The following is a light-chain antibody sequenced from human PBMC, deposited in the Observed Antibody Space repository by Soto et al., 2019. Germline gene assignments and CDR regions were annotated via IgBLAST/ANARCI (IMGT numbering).Light chain of an antibody. CDR1: QSISDY. J-gene: IGKJ1*01. CDR2: DAS. V-gene: IGKV1-5*01. CDR3: QQYNSYGVT. Sequence: DIRMTQSPSTLSASVGDRAIITWRASQSISDYLAWYQKKKGKAPKLLIYDASNLESGVPSTLRGSGSGTEFTITISSMKNDDFETYYCQQYNSYGVTFGHGTKVDIK.